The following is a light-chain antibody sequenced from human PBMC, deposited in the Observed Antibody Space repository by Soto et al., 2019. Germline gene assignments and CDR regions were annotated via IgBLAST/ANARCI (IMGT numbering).Light chain of an antibody. Sequence: EIVMPQSPGTLSVSPGESSPLSCRASQSVSINLAWYPQKPGQAPRLLIYDASTRAAGIPDRFSGSGSGTDFTLSISRLEPEDFAVYYCQQYGSSPFTVGGGTKVDIK. CDR3: QQYGSSPFT. CDR2: DAS. J-gene: IGKJ4*01. V-gene: IGKV3-20*01. CDR1: QSVSIN.